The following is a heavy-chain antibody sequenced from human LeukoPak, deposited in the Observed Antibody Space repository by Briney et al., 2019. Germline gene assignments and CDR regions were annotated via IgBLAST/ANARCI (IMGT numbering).Heavy chain of an antibody. Sequence: GGSLRLSCAASGFTVSSNYMSWVRQAPGKGLEWVSVIYSGGSTYYADSVKGRFTISRDNSKNTLYLQMNSLRAEDTAVYYCARGVYDILTGYTGHAFAIWGQGTMVTVSS. J-gene: IGHJ3*02. V-gene: IGHV3-53*01. D-gene: IGHD3-9*01. CDR1: GFTVSSNY. CDR2: IYSGGST. CDR3: ARGVYDILTGYTGHAFAI.